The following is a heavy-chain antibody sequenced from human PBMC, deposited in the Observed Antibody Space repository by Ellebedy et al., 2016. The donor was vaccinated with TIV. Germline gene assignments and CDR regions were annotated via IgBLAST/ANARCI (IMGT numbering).Heavy chain of an antibody. D-gene: IGHD4-17*01. CDR2: IKQDGSEK. V-gene: IGHV3-7*01. CDR1: GFTFSSYW. CDR3: ARDSGDAGGMDV. J-gene: IGHJ6*02. Sequence: GESLKISCAASGFTFSSYWMSWVRQAPGKGLEWVANIKQDGSEKYYVDSVKGRFTISRDNAKNSLYLQMNSLRAEDTAVYYWARDSGDAGGMDVWGQGTTVTVSS.